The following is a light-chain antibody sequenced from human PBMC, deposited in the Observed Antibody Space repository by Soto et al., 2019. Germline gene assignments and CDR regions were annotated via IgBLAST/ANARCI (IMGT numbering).Light chain of an antibody. CDR1: QDISKY. Sequence: DIQMTQSPSSLSASVGDRVTITCQASQDISKYLNWYQHKPGKAPKLLIYDTSNLETGVPSRFSGGGSGTHFTFPISSLQPEDTAIYYCQQYDNLPRNTFGQGTKLEIK. CDR2: DTS. J-gene: IGKJ2*01. CDR3: QQYDNLPRNT. V-gene: IGKV1-33*01.